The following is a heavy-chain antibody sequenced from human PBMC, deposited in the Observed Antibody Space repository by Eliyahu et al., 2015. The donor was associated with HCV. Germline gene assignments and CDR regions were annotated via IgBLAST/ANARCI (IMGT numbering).Heavy chain of an antibody. Sequence: QVQLVQSGAEVKKPGASVKVSCKASGYTFTSXGISWXRQAPGQGLEWMGWISAXNGNTNYAQKLQGRVTMTTDTSTSTAYMELRSLRSDDTAVYYCARDHLIAVAARRAFDIWGQGTMVTVSS. CDR1: GYTFTSXG. CDR2: ISAXNGNT. CDR3: ARDHLIAVAARRAFDI. V-gene: IGHV1-18*01. D-gene: IGHD6-19*01. J-gene: IGHJ3*02.